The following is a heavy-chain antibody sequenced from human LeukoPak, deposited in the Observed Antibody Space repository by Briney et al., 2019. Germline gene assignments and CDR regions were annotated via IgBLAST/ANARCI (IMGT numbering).Heavy chain of an antibody. V-gene: IGHV4-59*01. D-gene: IGHD3-10*01. CDR3: RGDLPPPNWFDP. CDR1: GGSIRSFF. Sequence: PSETLTLTCTVSGGSIRSFFWSWRRQPPGKPLEWLGHIYHTGSTNYNPSFKSRLTISVDMSKNLFSLKLTSLTSADTAIYCARGDLPPPNWFDPWGQGTLVTVSS. J-gene: IGHJ5*02. CDR2: IYHTGST.